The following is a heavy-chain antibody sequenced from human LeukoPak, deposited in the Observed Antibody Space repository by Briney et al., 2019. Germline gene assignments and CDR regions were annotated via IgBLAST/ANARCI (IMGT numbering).Heavy chain of an antibody. D-gene: IGHD5-12*01. CDR3: ARGEISVSTITY. CDR2: IRGDGSLT. Sequence: PGGSLRLSCAASGFTFSTYWMTWVRQAPGKGLVWVSRIRGDGSLTNYADSVKGRFTISRDNAKNTLYLQMNSLGPEDTGVYYCARGEISVSTITYWGQGILVTVSS. J-gene: IGHJ4*02. V-gene: IGHV3-74*01. CDR1: GFTFSTYW.